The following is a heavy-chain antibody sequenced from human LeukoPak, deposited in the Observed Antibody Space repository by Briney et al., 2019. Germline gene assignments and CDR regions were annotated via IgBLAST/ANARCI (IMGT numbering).Heavy chain of an antibody. CDR3: AREGLGDGYNIDYFDY. D-gene: IGHD5-12*01. CDR1: GGSISSYY. CDR2: IYYSGST. V-gene: IGHV4-59*01. Sequence: PSETLSLTCTVSGGSISSYYWSWIRQPPEKGLEWIGYIYYSGSTNYNPSLKSRVTISVDTSKNQFSLKLSSVTAADTAVYYCAREGLGDGYNIDYFDYWGQGTLVTVSS. J-gene: IGHJ4*02.